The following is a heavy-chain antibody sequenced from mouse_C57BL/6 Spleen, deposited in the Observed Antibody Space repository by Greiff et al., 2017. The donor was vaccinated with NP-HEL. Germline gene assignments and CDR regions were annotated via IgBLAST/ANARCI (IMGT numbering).Heavy chain of an antibody. CDR3: ARGDYGSSFYFDY. V-gene: IGHV1-69*01. CDR2: IDPSDSYT. CDR1: GYTFTSYW. D-gene: IGHD1-1*01. J-gene: IGHJ2*01. Sequence: QVQLQQPGAELVMPGASVKLSCKASGYTFTSYWMHWVKQRPGQGLEWIGEIDPSDSYTNYNQKFKGKSTLTVDKSSSTAYMQLSSLTPEDSAVYYWARGDYGSSFYFDYWGQGTTLTVSS.